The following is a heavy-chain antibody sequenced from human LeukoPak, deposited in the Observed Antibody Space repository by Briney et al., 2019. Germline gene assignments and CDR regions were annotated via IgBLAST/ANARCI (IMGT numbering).Heavy chain of an antibody. D-gene: IGHD2-2*01. CDR3: ARDPAYCSSTSCLRGY. Sequence: GGSLRLSCAASGFTFSSYWMSWVRQAPGKGLEWVANIKQDGSEKYYVDSVKGRFTISRDNAKNSLYLQMNSLRAEDTAVYYCARDPAYCSSTSCLRGYWGQGTLVTVSS. CDR2: IKQDGSEK. CDR1: GFTFSSYW. V-gene: IGHV3-7*01. J-gene: IGHJ4*02.